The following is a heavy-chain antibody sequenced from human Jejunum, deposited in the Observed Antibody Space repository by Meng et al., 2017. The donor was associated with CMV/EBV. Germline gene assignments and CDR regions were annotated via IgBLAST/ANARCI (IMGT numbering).Heavy chain of an antibody. V-gene: IGHV3-74*01. CDR3: ARGGYDFWSGYGGP. J-gene: IGHJ5*02. Sequence: SGFNFNNYYMHWVRQAPGKGLMWVSRINSDGSITVYADSVRGRFTISRDNAKSTVYLQMNSLRGDDTAVYFCARGGYDFWSGYGGPWGQGTLVTVSS. CDR2: INSDGSIT. CDR1: GFNFNNYY. D-gene: IGHD3-3*01.